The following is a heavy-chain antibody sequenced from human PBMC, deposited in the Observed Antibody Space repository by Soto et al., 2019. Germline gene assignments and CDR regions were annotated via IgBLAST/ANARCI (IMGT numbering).Heavy chain of an antibody. D-gene: IGHD4-17*01. CDR1: GFTFSSYS. CDR2: ISSSSSYI. V-gene: IGHV3-21*01. CDR3: ARVPTVSLPDWYFDL. J-gene: IGHJ2*01. Sequence: GGSLRLSCAASGFTFSSYSMNWVRQAPGKGLEWVSSISSSSSYIYYADSVKGRFTISRDNSKNSLYMQMNSLRAADTAVYYFARVPTVSLPDWYFDLWGRGTLVTVSS.